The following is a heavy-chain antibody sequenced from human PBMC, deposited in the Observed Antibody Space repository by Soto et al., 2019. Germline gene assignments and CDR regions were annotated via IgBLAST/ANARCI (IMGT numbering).Heavy chain of an antibody. CDR3: ARHGRGIFGDGLDF. CDR2: IIPIFGTA. Sequence: SVKVSCKASGGTFSSYAISWVRQAPGQGLEWMGGIIPIFGTANYAQKFQGRVTITADESTSTAYMEPSSLRSEDTAVYYCARHGRGIFGDGLDFWGQGTTVTVSS. J-gene: IGHJ6*02. CDR1: GGTFSSYA. V-gene: IGHV1-69*13. D-gene: IGHD3-3*01.